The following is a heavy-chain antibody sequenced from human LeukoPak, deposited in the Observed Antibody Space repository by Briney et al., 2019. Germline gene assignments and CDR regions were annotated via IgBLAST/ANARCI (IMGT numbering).Heavy chain of an antibody. D-gene: IGHD3-22*01. V-gene: IGHV3-48*01. CDR2: ISGSINTI. CDR3: ARLRDDTPY. J-gene: IGHJ4*02. Sequence: GGSLRLSCAASGFTFSSYNLNWVRQAPGKGLEWVSYISGSINTIYYTESGKGRFTIYRNNAKQSLHLQMSRLRAEETAIYYCARLRDDTPYWGQGTLVTVSS. CDR1: GFTFSSYN.